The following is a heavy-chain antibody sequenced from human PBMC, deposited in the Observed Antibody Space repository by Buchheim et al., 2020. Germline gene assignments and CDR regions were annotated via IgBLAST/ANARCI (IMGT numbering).Heavy chain of an antibody. CDR1: GGSISSSNW. CDR2: IYHSGST. Sequence: QVQLQESGPGLVKPSGTLSLTCAVSGGSISSSNWWSWVRQPPGRGLGWSGEIYHSGSTNYNPSLKSRVTISVDKSKNKFSLSLSSVAAADTAVYYCAILSFDPERYYYGMDVWGQGTT. CDR3: AILSFDPERYYYGMDV. D-gene: IGHD3-10*01. V-gene: IGHV4-4*02. J-gene: IGHJ6*02.